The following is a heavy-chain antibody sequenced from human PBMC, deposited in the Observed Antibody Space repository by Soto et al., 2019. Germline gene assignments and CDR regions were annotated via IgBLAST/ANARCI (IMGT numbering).Heavy chain of an antibody. CDR1: GFTFSSYA. CDR3: AKEGVSGRWKNWFDP. V-gene: IGHV3-23*01. Sequence: GGSLRLSCAASGFTFSSYAMSWVRQAPGKGLEWVSAISGSGGSTYYADSVKGRFTISRDNSKNTLYLQTNSLRAEDTAVYYCAKEGVSGRWKNWFDPWGQGTLVTVSS. D-gene: IGHD1-1*01. J-gene: IGHJ5*02. CDR2: ISGSGGST.